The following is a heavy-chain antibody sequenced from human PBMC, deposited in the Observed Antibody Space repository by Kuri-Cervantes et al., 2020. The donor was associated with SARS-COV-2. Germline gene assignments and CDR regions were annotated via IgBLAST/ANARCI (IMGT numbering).Heavy chain of an antibody. CDR2: ISYDGSNK. Sequence: GGSLRLSCAASGFTFSSYAMSWVRQAPGKGLEWVAVISYDGSNKYYADSVKGRFTISRDNSKNTLYLQMNSLRAEDTAVYYCAKVFTIFGVITNYYYYYGMDVWGQGTTVTVSS. CDR1: GFTFSSYA. D-gene: IGHD3-3*01. V-gene: IGHV3-30*18. J-gene: IGHJ6*02. CDR3: AKVFTIFGVITNYYYYYGMDV.